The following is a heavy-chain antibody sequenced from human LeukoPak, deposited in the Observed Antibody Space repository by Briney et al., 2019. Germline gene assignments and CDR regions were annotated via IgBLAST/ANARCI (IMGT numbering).Heavy chain of an antibody. V-gene: IGHV4-39*07. CDR3: ASREWEPTGFDY. CDR1: GGSISSYY. D-gene: IGHD1-26*01. CDR2: IYYSGST. J-gene: IGHJ4*02. Sequence: NPSETLSLTCTVSGGSISSYYWGWIRQPPGKGLEWIGTIYYSGSTYYNPSLKSRVTISVDTSKNQFSLKLSSVTAADTAVYYCASREWEPTGFDYWGQGTLVTVSS.